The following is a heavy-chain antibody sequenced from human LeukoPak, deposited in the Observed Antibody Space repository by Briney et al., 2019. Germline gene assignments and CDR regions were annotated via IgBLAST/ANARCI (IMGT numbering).Heavy chain of an antibody. CDR1: GFTFSTYW. CDR3: ARELASGD. V-gene: IGHV3-74*01. Sequence: TGGSLRLSCAASGFTFSTYWMHWVRQAPGKGLVWVSQINTDGNSTTYADSVKGRFTVSRDNAKNTLYLQMNSLRAEDTAVYYCARELASGDWGQGTLVTVSP. CDR2: INTDGNST. D-gene: IGHD6-13*01. J-gene: IGHJ4*02.